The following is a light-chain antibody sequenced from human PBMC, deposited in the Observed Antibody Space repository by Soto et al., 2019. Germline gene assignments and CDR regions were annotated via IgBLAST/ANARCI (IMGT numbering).Light chain of an antibody. V-gene: IGKV3-11*01. CDR2: AAS. CDR3: QQRSRWPRDT. CDR1: QNVGSS. Sequence: EVVLTQSPATLSLSPGESATLSCRASQNVGSSLAWYQQTPGQAPRLLIYAASARATGIPARFRGSGSDTDFTLTITSVEPEDFAVYYCQQRSRWPRDTFGQGTKLEIK. J-gene: IGKJ2*01.